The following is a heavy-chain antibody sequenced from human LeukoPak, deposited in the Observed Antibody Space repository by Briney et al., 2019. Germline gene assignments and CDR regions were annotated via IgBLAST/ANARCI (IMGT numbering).Heavy chain of an antibody. CDR2: IYHSGRS. D-gene: IGHD2-8*02. CDR1: GDSISNGVKY. Sequence: SETLSLTCTVSGDSISNGVKYWSWIRQHPGRGLEWIGYIYHSGRSYYNPSLKSRITMSEDTSKNQFSLNLSSVTAADTAVYYCARDQVECTGGTCQSRVGFDFWGQGTLVTVSS. V-gene: IGHV4-31*03. CDR3: ARDQVECTGGTCQSRVGFDF. J-gene: IGHJ4*02.